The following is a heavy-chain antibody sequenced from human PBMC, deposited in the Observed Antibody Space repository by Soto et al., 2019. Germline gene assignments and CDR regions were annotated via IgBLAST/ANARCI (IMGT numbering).Heavy chain of an antibody. V-gene: IGHV4-30-2*01. CDR3: AGVTPLPGDYYYFDF. Sequence: QLQLQESGSGLVKPSQTLSLTCAVSGGSISIGDYSWSWIRQPPGKGLEWIGYIYHSGTTYYNPSLKSRVTMSVDRSRTQCSLKLSSVTAADTAVYFCAGVTPLPGDYYYFDFWGQGTLVTVSS. J-gene: IGHJ4*02. CDR2: IYHSGTT. D-gene: IGHD3-22*01. CDR1: GGSISIGDYS.